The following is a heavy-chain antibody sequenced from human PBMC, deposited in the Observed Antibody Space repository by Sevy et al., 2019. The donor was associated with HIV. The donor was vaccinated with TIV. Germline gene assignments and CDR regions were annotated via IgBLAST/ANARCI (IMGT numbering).Heavy chain of an antibody. D-gene: IGHD2-2*01. V-gene: IGHV4-34*01. CDR1: GGSFSGYY. CDR2: INHSEST. J-gene: IGHJ5*02. CDR3: ARAPPVVVVPGAPSWFDP. Sequence: SETLSHTCAVYGGSFSGYYWNWIRQSPGKGLEWIGEINHSESTHYNPSLKSRVTISVDTSKNQFSLRLNSVTAADTAVYYCARAPPVVVVPGAPSWFDPWGQGTLVTVSS.